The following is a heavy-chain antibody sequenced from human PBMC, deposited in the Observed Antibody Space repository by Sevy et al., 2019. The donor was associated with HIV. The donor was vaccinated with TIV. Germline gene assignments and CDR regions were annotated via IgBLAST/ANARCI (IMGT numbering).Heavy chain of an antibody. Sequence: RGESLKISCKASGYRFTDYWIGWVRQMPGKGLEWMGIIYPGDSDTTYSPSFQGQVTISVDKSINTAYLQWSSLKASDTAIFYCARGARGTLPSYYYYPMDVWGQGTTVTVSS. CDR2: IYPGDSDT. D-gene: IGHD1-1*01. V-gene: IGHV5-51*01. J-gene: IGHJ6*02. CDR3: ARGARGTLPSYYYYPMDV. CDR1: GYRFTDYW.